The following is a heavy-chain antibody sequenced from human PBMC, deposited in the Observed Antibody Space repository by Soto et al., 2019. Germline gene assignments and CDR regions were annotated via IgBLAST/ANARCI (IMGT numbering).Heavy chain of an antibody. CDR1: GFTFSSYG. CDR3: AKDPGLSGRLQLQYYFDY. Sequence: GGSLRLSCAASGFTFSSYGMHWVRQAPGKGLEWVAVISYDGSNKYYADSVKGRFTISRDNSKNTLYLQMNSLRAEDTAVYYCAKDPGLSGRLQLQYYFDYWGQGTLVTVSS. D-gene: IGHD5-12*01. CDR2: ISYDGSNK. V-gene: IGHV3-30*18. J-gene: IGHJ4*02.